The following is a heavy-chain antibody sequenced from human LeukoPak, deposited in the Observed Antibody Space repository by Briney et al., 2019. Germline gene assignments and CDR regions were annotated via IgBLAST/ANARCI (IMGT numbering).Heavy chain of an antibody. J-gene: IGHJ4*02. D-gene: IGHD6-13*01. CDR2: FYYSGST. CDR3: ARHGNAYSSSWFDY. Sequence: PSETLSLTCTVSGDSISSSYWNWIRQPPGKGLGWIGYFYYSGSTNYNPSLKSRVTISLDTSRNQFSLKLTSVTTADTAVYYCARHGNAYSSSWFDYWGQGTLVTVSS. V-gene: IGHV4-59*08. CDR1: GDSISSSY.